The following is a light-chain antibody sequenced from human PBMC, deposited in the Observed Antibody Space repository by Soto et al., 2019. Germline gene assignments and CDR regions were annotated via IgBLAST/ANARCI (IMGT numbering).Light chain of an antibody. CDR3: QQYNSYSRT. J-gene: IGKJ1*01. Sequence: EIQMTQSPSSLSASVGDRVTITCRASQSISSYLNWYQQKPGRAPKLLIYAASSLQSGVPSRFSGSGSGTEFTLTISSLQPDDFATYYCQQYNSYSRTFGQGTKVDIK. CDR2: AAS. CDR1: QSISSY. V-gene: IGKV1-5*01.